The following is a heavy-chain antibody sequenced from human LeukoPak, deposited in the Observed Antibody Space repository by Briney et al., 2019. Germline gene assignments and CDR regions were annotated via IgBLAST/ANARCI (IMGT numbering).Heavy chain of an antibody. Sequence: EASVKVSCKTSGYTFPGHGIAWVRQAAGQGLEWLGWINPYNGNTYYAQKVQGTVTMTTETSATTAYMELRSLRSDDTAVYYCARGNYGALDFWGQGTMVTVSS. CDR2: INPYNGNT. CDR1: GYTFPGHG. J-gene: IGHJ3*01. V-gene: IGHV1-18*01. D-gene: IGHD3-10*01. CDR3: ARGNYGALDF.